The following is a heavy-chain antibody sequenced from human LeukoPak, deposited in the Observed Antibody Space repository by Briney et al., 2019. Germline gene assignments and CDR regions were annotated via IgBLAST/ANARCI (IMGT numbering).Heavy chain of an antibody. J-gene: IGHJ4*02. CDR3: ARGRGDSSSWYFDY. D-gene: IGHD6-13*01. Sequence: GGSLRLSCAASRFTFSNYWMSWVRQAPGKGPEWVANIKQDGSEKYYVDSAKGRFTISRDNAKSSLYLQMNSLRAEDTAVYYCARGRGDSSSWYFDYWGQGTLVTVSS. CDR2: IKQDGSEK. V-gene: IGHV3-7*01. CDR1: RFTFSNYW.